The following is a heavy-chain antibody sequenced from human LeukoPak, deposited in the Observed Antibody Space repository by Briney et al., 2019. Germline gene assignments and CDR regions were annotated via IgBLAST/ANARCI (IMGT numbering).Heavy chain of an antibody. Sequence: PGGSLRLSCAASGFTVSSNYMSWVRQAPGKGLEGVSIIYSGGSTFYADSVKGRFTISRDNSKNTLYLQMNSLRAEDTAVYYCAKPAITMVRGTKSPFDSWGQGTLVTVSS. J-gene: IGHJ4*02. D-gene: IGHD3-10*01. CDR2: IYSGGST. CDR3: AKPAITMVRGTKSPFDS. CDR1: GFTVSSNY. V-gene: IGHV3-53*01.